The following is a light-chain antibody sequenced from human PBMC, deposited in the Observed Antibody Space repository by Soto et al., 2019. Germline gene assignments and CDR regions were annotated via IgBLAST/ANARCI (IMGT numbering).Light chain of an antibody. J-gene: IGLJ1*01. CDR3: QCDYYSRSNYFV. V-gene: IGLV1-40*01. CDR2: ENN. Sequence: QSVLTRPPSASGAPGQSVTISCTGTSSNIGGGNDVSWYQQLPGTAPKLLIYENNNRPSGVPGRFSGSKSGTTASLAITGLQPEAEDESDCQCDYYSRSNYFVFGSGTKVTVL. CDR1: SSNIGGGND.